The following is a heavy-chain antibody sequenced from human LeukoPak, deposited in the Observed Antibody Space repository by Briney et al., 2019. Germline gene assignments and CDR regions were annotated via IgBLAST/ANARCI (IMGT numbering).Heavy chain of an antibody. J-gene: IGHJ4*02. V-gene: IGHV4-4*07. CDR3: ARVKASSTSWTFDQ. CDR2: IYSSGST. Sequence: SETLSLTCSVSGASTTSYYWSWIRQSRGQGVEWIGLIYSSGSTVYNPSLNSRLTMSIDTSKNQFSLTLKSVTATDTAVYYCARVKASSTSWTFDQWGQGALVTVSS. CDR1: GASTTSYY. D-gene: IGHD2-2*01.